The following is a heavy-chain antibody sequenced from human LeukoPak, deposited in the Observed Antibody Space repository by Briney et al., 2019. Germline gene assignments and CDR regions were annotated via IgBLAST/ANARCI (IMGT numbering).Heavy chain of an antibody. D-gene: IGHD1-14*01. CDR2: INHGGST. CDR1: GGSFSGYY. V-gene: IGHV4-34*01. CDR3: ARGGIRNRHYYYYMGV. Sequence: SETLSLTCAVYGGSFSGYYWSWIRQPPGKGLEWIGEINHGGSTNYNPSLKSRVTISVDTSKNQFSLKLSSVTAADTAMYYCARGGIRNRHYYYYMGVWGKGTTVTVSS. J-gene: IGHJ6*03.